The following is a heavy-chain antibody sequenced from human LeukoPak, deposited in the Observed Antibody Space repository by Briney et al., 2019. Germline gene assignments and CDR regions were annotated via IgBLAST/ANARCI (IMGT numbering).Heavy chain of an antibody. CDR3: VREGNLY. CDR1: GFTSSDYY. J-gene: IGHJ4*02. CDR2: ISASGTTV. V-gene: IGHV3-11*04. Sequence: PGGSLRLSCAASGFTSSDYYMTWIRQAPGKGLEWVSYISASGTTVRYADSVEGRFTISRDNAKNSLYLQFNSLRAEDTAVYFCVREGNLYWGQGTLVTVSS.